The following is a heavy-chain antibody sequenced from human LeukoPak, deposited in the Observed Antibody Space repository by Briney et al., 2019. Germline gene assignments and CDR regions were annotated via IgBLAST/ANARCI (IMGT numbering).Heavy chain of an antibody. Sequence: GSLRLSCAASGFTFSSYGMHWVRQAPGKGLEWVAFIRYDGSNKYYADSVKGRFTISRDNSKNTLYLQMNSLRAEDTAVYYCAKDTTPPKAGFDPWGQGTLVTVSS. CDR3: AKDTTPPKAGFDP. CDR1: GFTFSSYG. D-gene: IGHD1-14*01. V-gene: IGHV3-30*02. CDR2: IRYDGSNK. J-gene: IGHJ5*02.